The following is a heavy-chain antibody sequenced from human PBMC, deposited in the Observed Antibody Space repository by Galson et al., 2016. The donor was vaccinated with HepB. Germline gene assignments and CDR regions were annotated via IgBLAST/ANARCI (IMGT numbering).Heavy chain of an antibody. J-gene: IGHJ6*03. Sequence: SETLSLTCSVSGASISGTEYYWGWIRQPPGRGLEWIGSIYHTESTYYNPSLESRVTISMDTSMNQLSLRLNSVAAADTGVYYCATGIVVAGKMYYYYMDVWGKGTTVTVSS. V-gene: IGHV4-39*01. D-gene: IGHD2-21*01. CDR2: IYHTEST. CDR3: ATGIVVAGKMYYYYMDV. CDR1: GASISGTEYY.